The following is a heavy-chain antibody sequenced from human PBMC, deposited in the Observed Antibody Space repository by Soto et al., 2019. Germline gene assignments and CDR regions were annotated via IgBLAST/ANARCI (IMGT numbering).Heavy chain of an antibody. CDR1: GYSFSGYW. CDR3: AREGVEYCRGGNCRDEIDY. J-gene: IGHJ4*01. Sequence: GESLKISCKGSGYSFSGYWIGWVRQMPGKGLEWMGFIYPGDSDTRYSPSFQGQVTISADKSISTAYLQWSSLKASDTAMYYCAREGVEYCRGGNCRDEIDYWGHGTLVTVSS. D-gene: IGHD2-15*01. V-gene: IGHV5-51*01. CDR2: IYPGDSDT.